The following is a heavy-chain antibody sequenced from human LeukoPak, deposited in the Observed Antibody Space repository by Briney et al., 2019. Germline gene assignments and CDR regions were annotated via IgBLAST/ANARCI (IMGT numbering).Heavy chain of an antibody. CDR3: ARLDGYYDSSGYCFVVAGFDY. CDR1: GGSFSGYY. D-gene: IGHD3-22*01. V-gene: IGHV4-34*01. Sequence: KPSETLSLTCAVYGGSFSGYYWSWIRQPPGKGLEWIGEINHSGSTNYNPSLKSRVTISVDTSKNQFSLKLSSVTAADTAVHYCARLDGYYDSSGYCFVVAGFDYWGQGTLVTVSS. CDR2: INHSGST. J-gene: IGHJ4*02.